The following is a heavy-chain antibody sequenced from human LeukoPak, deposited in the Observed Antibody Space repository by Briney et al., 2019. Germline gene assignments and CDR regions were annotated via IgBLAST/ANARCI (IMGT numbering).Heavy chain of an antibody. V-gene: IGHV3-30*18. D-gene: IGHD3-10*01. CDR1: GITFSSFG. CDR2: ISYDGNNK. CDR3: AKDRYYYGSGTYPLDH. J-gene: IGHJ4*02. Sequence: GGSLRLSCAASGITFSSFGMHWARQAPGKGLEWLAIISYDGNNKYYADSVKGRFTISRDNSKNTVYLQMNSLRAEDTAVYYCAKDRYYYGSGTYPLDHWGQGTLVTVSS.